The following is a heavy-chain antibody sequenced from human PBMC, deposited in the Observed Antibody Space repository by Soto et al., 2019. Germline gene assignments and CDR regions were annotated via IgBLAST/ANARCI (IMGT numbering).Heavy chain of an antibody. D-gene: IGHD6-13*01. Sequence: SETLSLTCAVYGGSFSGYYWSWILQPPGKGLEWIGEINHSGSTNYNPSLKSRVTISVDAYKNHFSLKLSSVTAADTAVYYCARDFRGIEALSGMDVWRQANQVTVSS. CDR1: GGSFSGYY. CDR3: ARDFRGIEALSGMDV. V-gene: IGHV4-34*01. CDR2: INHSGST. J-gene: IGHJ6*01.